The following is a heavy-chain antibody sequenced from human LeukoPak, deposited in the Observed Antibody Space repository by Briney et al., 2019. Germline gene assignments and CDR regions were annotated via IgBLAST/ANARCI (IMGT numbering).Heavy chain of an antibody. Sequence: SETLSLTCTVSGGSISSYYWSWIRQPPGKGLEWIGYIYYSGRYYNGSTNYNPSLKSRVTISIDTSKNQFSLKLSSVTAADTAVYYCARGGVEMVTLFDYWGQGTLVTVSS. J-gene: IGHJ4*02. D-gene: IGHD5-24*01. CDR3: ARGGVEMVTLFDY. V-gene: IGHV4-59*01. CDR2: IYYSGRYYNGST. CDR1: GGSISSYY.